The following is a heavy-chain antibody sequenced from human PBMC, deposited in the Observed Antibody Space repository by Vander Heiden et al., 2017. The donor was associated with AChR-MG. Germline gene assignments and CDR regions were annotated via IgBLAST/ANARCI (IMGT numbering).Heavy chain of an antibody. V-gene: IGHV3-48*02. CDR1: GFPLSCYN. CDR2: ISTGSTTI. CDR3: ARDYMVRGVEGY. Sequence: EVQLVESGGGLIQRGGSLRLSCAASGFPLSCYNMNWVRQAPGKGLEWVSHISTGSTTIYYADSVKGRFTISRDNAKNSLYLQMNSLRDEDTAVYYCARDYMVRGVEGYWGQGTLVTVSS. J-gene: IGHJ4*02. D-gene: IGHD3-10*01.